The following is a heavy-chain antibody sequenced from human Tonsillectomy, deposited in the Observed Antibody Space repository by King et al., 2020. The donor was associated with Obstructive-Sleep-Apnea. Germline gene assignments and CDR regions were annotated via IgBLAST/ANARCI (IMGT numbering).Heavy chain of an antibody. CDR1: GFTFSDHY. J-gene: IGHJ4*02. Sequence: VQLVESGGGLVKPGSSLTLSCAASGFTFSDHYSHWIRQAPGKGLEWVSFISSSGAHTNYADFVKGLFTIARDNAKESLDLSMNSLTVEDTAVYYCVRGGGWNYDALDHWGQGTLVTVSS. CDR2: ISSSGAHT. D-gene: IGHD3-3*01. V-gene: IGHV3-11*06. CDR3: VRGGGWNYDALDH.